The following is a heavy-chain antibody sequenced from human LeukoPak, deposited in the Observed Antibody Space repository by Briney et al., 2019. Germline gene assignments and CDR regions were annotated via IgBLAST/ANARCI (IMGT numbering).Heavy chain of an antibody. CDR1: GGSISRYY. Sequence: SETLSLTCTVSGGSISRYYWSWIRQPPGKGLEWIGYIYYSGSTNYNPSLKSRVTISVDTSKNQFSLRLSSVTAADTAVYYCARDLPLLDAFDIWGQGTMVTVSS. D-gene: IGHD2-15*01. J-gene: IGHJ3*02. CDR3: ARDLPLLDAFDI. V-gene: IGHV4-59*01. CDR2: IYYSGST.